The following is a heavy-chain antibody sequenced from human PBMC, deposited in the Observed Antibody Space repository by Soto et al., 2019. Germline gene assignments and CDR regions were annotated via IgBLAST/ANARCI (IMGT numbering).Heavy chain of an antibody. CDR1: GFTFTSYA. CDR2: ISGSGGST. Sequence: LRLSCAASGFTFTSYAMSWVRQAPGKGLEWVSAISGSGGSTYYADSVKGRFTISRDNSKNTLYLQMNSLRAEDTAVYYCAKDPGRASPYYYGMDVWGQGTKGTVSS. CDR3: AKDPGRASPYYYGMDV. V-gene: IGHV3-23*01. J-gene: IGHJ6*02.